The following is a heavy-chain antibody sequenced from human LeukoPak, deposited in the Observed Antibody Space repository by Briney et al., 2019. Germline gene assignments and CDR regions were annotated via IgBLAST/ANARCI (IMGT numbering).Heavy chain of an antibody. J-gene: IGHJ4*02. V-gene: IGHV1-69*04. D-gene: IGHD4-23*01. CDR1: GGTFSSYA. Sequence: GASVEVSCKASGGTFSSYAISWVRQAPGQGLEWMGRIIPILGIANYAQKFQGRVTITADKSTSTAYMELSSLRSEDTAVYYCASYGGDNFDSWGQGTLVTVSS. CDR2: IIPILGIA. CDR3: ASYGGDNFDS.